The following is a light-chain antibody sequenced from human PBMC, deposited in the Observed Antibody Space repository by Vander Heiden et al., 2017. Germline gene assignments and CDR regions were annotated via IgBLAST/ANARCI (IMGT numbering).Light chain of an antibody. CDR3: SSYADSNNYV. CDR2: EVS. CDR1: SSDIGGYNY. J-gene: IGLJ1*01. V-gene: IGLV2-8*01. Sequence: QSALPQPPSPPGSPGHSVTLSCTGTSSDIGGYNYVSWYQQHPGKAPKLMIYEVSKRPSGVPERFSGSKSANTASLTVSGLQAEDEADYYCSSYADSNNYVFGTGTKVTVL.